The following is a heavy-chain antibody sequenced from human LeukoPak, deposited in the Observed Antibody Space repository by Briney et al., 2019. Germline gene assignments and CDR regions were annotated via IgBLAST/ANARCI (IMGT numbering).Heavy chain of an antibody. Sequence: PSETLSLTCTVSGGSISTYYWSWIGQPPGKGLEWIGNIYYSGSTNYNPSLESRVTISVDTSKNQFSLKLTAVTAADTAVYYCARHRYSSAWSVVDYLGQGTLVTVSS. CDR2: IYYSGST. D-gene: IGHD6-19*01. V-gene: IGHV4-59*08. CDR1: GGSISTYY. CDR3: ARHRYSSAWSVVDY. J-gene: IGHJ4*02.